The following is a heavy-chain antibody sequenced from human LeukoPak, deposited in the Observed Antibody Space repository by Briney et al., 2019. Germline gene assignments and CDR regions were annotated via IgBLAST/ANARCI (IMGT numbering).Heavy chain of an antibody. D-gene: IGHD2-15*01. V-gene: IGHV3-66*01. CDR3: ARDPYCSGGTCYPAPYYGMDV. Sequence: PAGGSLRLSCAASGFTVSSNYMSWVRQAPGKGLEWVSVIYSAGSTYYADSVKGRFTISRDSSKNTLYLQLNSLRAEDTAVYFCARDPYCSGGTCYPAPYYGMDVWGQGTTVTVSS. CDR2: IYSAGST. J-gene: IGHJ6*02. CDR1: GFTVSSNY.